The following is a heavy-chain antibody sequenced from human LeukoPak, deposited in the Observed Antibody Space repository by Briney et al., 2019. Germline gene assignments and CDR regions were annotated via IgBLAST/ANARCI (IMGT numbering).Heavy chain of an antibody. J-gene: IGHJ4*02. CDR2: IYYSGST. CDR3: ARDLYGSGI. V-gene: IGHV4-59*12. D-gene: IGHD3-10*01. Sequence: SETLSLTCTVSGGSISSYYWSWIRQPPGKGLEWIGYIYYSGSTYYNPSLKSRVTISVDTSKNQFSLKLSSVTAADTAVYYCARDLYGSGIWGQGTLVTVSS. CDR1: GGSISSYY.